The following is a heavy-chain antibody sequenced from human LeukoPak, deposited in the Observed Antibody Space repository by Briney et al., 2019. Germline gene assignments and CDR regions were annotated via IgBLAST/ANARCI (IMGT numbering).Heavy chain of an antibody. V-gene: IGHV4-59*01. CDR2: IYYSWST. J-gene: IGHJ6*02. CDR1: GGSISSYY. D-gene: IGHD3-10*01. CDR3: ARSLQYNNNNYFYYGMDV. Sequence: SETLSLTCTVSGGSISSYYWNWIRQPPGEGLEWIGYIYYSWSTNYNPSLKSRVTISVHTSKNQFSLKLNSVTAADTAVYYCARSLQYNNNNYFYYGMDVWGQGTTVTVSS.